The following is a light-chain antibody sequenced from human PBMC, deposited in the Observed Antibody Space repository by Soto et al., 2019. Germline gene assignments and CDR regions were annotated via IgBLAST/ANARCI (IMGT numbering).Light chain of an antibody. CDR1: SSDVGSYNL. J-gene: IGLJ1*01. Sequence: QPVLTQPASVSGSPGQSITISCTGTSSDVGSYNLVSWYQHHPGKAPKLMIYEGSKRPSGFSDRFSGSKSGNTASLTISGLQAEDEADYYCCSYAGSRTYVFGTGTKLTVL. V-gene: IGLV2-23*01. CDR2: EGS. CDR3: CSYAGSRTYV.